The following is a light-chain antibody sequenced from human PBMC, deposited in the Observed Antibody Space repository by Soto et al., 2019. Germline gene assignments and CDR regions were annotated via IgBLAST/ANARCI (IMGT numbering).Light chain of an antibody. CDR1: QSVSSDY. CDR2: RAS. V-gene: IGKV3-20*01. Sequence: EIVLTQSPGTLSLSPGERATLSCRASQSVSSDYLAWYQQKPGQTPKVLIYRASSRATGIPDRFSGSGSGTAFTLTISRLEPEDFAVYYCPQYGCSPLTFGGGTKVEIK. J-gene: IGKJ4*01. CDR3: PQYGCSPLT.